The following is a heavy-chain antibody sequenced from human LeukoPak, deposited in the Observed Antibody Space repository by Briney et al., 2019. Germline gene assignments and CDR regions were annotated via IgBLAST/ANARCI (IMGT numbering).Heavy chain of an antibody. D-gene: IGHD3-22*01. CDR1: GFTISSNF. Sequence: GGSLRLSCAASGFTISSNFMSWVRQAPGKGLEWVSVVYGGGTTYYADSVKGRFTISRDNSKNALYLQMNSLRVEDTAVYYCARIDSSGFYPAYWGQGTLVTVSS. J-gene: IGHJ4*02. CDR3: ARIDSSGFYPAY. V-gene: IGHV3-53*01. CDR2: VYGGGTT.